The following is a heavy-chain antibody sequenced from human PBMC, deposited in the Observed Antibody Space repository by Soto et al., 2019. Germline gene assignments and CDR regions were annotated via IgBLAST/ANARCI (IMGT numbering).Heavy chain of an antibody. CDR1: GFMFGRYW. V-gene: IGHV3-7*01. Sequence: EARLVESGGKLVQSGGSLRLSCAASGFMFGRYWMNWVRQAPGKGLQWVANIKEDGSEKNYVASVKGRFTISRDNAKNSLYLQMNSLRVEDTAVYYCAREGGVAVGATTFDSWGQGTLVTVSS. CDR3: AREGGVAVGATTFDS. CDR2: IKEDGSEK. J-gene: IGHJ4*02. D-gene: IGHD1-26*01.